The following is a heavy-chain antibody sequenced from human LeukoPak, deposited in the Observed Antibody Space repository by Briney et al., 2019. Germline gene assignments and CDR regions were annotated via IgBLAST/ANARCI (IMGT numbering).Heavy chain of an antibody. CDR3: ARSGIAAAVNWFDP. Sequence: GRSLRLSCAASGFTFSSYAMHWVRQAPGKGLEWVAVISYDGSNKYYADSVEGRFTISRDNAKNSLYLQMNSLRAEDTAVYFCARSGIAAAVNWFDPWGQGTLVTVSS. J-gene: IGHJ5*02. CDR2: ISYDGSNK. CDR1: GFTFSSYA. D-gene: IGHD6-13*01. V-gene: IGHV3-30-3*01.